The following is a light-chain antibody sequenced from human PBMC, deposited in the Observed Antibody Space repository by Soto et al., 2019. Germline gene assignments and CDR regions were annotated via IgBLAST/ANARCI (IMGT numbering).Light chain of an antibody. CDR2: GAS. J-gene: IGKJ1*01. CDR3: QHYSDSTWP. Sequence: EFVLTQSPGTLSLSPGERATLSCRASQSLTNSFIAWYQQRPGQAPRLLMYGASTRASDFPDRFSGRGFEKDFTLTISEVEPEDFAVYYCQHYSDSTWPSGQGTRVEI. CDR1: QSLTNSF. V-gene: IGKV3-20*01.